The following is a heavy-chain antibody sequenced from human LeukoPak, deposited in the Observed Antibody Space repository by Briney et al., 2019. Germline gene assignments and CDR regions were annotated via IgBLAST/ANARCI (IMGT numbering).Heavy chain of an antibody. J-gene: IGHJ5*02. Sequence: SETLSLTCTVSGDSISSYYWSWVRQPPGKGLEWIGYTCTSGSTSYNPSLKSRLTISVDMSKNQVSLKLSSVTAADTAVYYCARLGIQLWNFEVRQNWFDPWGQGTLVTVSS. CDR1: GDSISSYY. V-gene: IGHV4-4*09. CDR2: TCTSGST. CDR3: ARLGIQLWNFEVRQNWFDP. D-gene: IGHD5-18*01.